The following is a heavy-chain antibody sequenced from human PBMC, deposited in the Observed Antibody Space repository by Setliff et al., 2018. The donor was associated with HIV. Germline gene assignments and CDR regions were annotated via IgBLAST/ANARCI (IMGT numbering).Heavy chain of an antibody. D-gene: IGHD2-2*02. J-gene: IGHJ3*02. CDR1: GYTFTSYG. CDR3: ARDPGCSTRCYNDAFDI. V-gene: IGHV1-18*01. CDR2: INAYNGNT. Sequence: ASVKVSCKASGYTFTSYGISWVRQAPGQGLEWMGWINAYNGNTNYAQKLQGRVTMTTDTSTSTAYMELRSLRSDDTAVYYCARDPGCSTRCYNDAFDIWGQGTMVTVSS.